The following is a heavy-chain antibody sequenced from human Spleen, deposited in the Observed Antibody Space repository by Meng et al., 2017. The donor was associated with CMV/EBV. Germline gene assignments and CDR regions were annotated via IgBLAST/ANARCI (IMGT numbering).Heavy chain of an antibody. Sequence: GGSLRLSCAASGFTFSSNWMSWVRQAPGKGLEWVAFIRYDGSNKYYADSVKGRFTISRDNSKNTLYLQMNSLRAEDTAVYYCARGPGYCSSTSCYYWFDPWGQGTLVTVSS. CDR1: GFTFSSNW. D-gene: IGHD2-2*01. V-gene: IGHV3-30*02. CDR2: IRYDGSNK. J-gene: IGHJ5*02. CDR3: ARGPGYCSSTSCYYWFDP.